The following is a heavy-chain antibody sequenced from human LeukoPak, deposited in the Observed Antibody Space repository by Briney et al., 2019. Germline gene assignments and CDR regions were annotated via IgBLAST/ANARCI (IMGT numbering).Heavy chain of an antibody. V-gene: IGHV3-7*04. D-gene: IGHD5-24*01. CDR2: IKQDGSKK. CDR3: TRVGYIDEGIDY. CDR1: GFPFSSYW. Sequence: GGSLSLSCVASGFPFSSYWMTWVRQAPGKGLEWVANIKQDGSKKSYVDSVKGRFTISRDNAKNSLYLQMNSLRAEDTAIYYCTRVGYIDEGIDYWGQGTLVTVSS. J-gene: IGHJ4*02.